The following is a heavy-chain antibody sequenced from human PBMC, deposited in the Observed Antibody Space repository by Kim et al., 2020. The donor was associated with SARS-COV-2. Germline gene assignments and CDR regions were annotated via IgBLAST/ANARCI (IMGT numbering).Heavy chain of an antibody. D-gene: IGHD6-13*01. Sequence: GGSLRLSCAASGFTFSSYSMNWVRQAPGKGLEWVSSISSSSSYIYYPDSVKGRFTISRDNAKNSLYLQMNSLRAEDTAVYYCARDWGVIAAAGIGELAFWGEGTLFTVSS. CDR1: GFTFSSYS. V-gene: IGHV3-21*01. CDR3: ARDWGVIAAAGIGELAF. J-gene: IGHJ4*02. CDR2: ISSSSSYI.